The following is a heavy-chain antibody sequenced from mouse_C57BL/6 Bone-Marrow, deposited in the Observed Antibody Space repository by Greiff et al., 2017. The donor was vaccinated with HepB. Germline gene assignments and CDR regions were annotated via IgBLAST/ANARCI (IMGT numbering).Heavy chain of an antibody. V-gene: IGHV1-59*01. CDR3: GVRGYIDV. Sequence: QVQLQQPGAELVRPGTSVKLSCKASGYTFTSYWMHWVKQRPVQGLEWIGVIDPSDSYTNYNQKFKGKATLTVDTSSSTAYMQLSSLTSEDSAVYYCGVRGYIDVWGTGTTVTVSS. CDR2: IDPSDSYT. D-gene: IGHD2-2*01. J-gene: IGHJ1*03. CDR1: GYTFTSYW.